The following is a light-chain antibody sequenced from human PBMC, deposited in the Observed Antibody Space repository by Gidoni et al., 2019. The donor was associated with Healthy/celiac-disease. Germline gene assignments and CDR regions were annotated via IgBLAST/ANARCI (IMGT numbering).Light chain of an antibody. CDR2: DVS. CDR1: SSDVGGYNY. CDR3: SSYTSSSTLDVV. J-gene: IGLJ2*01. V-gene: IGLV2-14*01. Sequence: QSALTQPASVSGSPGRSTTIPCTGTSSDVGGYNYVSWYQQHPGKAPKLMIYDVSNRPSGVSNPFSGSKSGNTASLTISGLQAEDEADYYCSSYTSSSTLDVVFGGGTKLTVL.